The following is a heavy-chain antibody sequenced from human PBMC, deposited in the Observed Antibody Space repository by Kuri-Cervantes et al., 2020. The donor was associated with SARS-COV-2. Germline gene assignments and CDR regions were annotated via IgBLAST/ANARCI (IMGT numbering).Heavy chain of an antibody. CDR3: ARAGDDFWSGYYLVYFDY. J-gene: IGHJ4*02. CDR1: GFTFSSYG. Sequence: LSLTCAASGFTFSSYGMHWVRQAPGKGLEWVAFIRYDGSNKYYADSVKGRFTISRDNAKNSLYLQMNSLRAEDTAVYYCARAGDDFWSGYYLVYFDYWGQGTLVTVSS. D-gene: IGHD3-3*01. V-gene: IGHV3-30*02. CDR2: IRYDGSNK.